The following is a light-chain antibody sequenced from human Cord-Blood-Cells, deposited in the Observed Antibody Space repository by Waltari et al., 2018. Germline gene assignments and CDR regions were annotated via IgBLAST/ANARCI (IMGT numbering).Light chain of an antibody. J-gene: IGLJ2*01. CDR1: SSDVGGYNY. CDR2: DVS. Sequence: QSALTQTASVSGSPGQSITISCTGTSSDVGGYNYVSWYQQHPGKAPKLMIYDVSNRPSGVSNRFSCSKSGNTASLTISGLQAEDEADYYCSSYTSSSTLFGGGTKLTVL. V-gene: IGLV2-14*01. CDR3: SSYTSSSTL.